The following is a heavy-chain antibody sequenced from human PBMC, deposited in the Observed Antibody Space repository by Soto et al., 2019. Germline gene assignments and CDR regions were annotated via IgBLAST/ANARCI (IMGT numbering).Heavy chain of an antibody. CDR1: GFTFSSYS. D-gene: IGHD2-2*01. CDR3: ARDSVVVPAATDYYYYYGMDV. J-gene: IGHJ6*02. V-gene: IGHV3-21*01. CDR2: ISSSSSYI. Sequence: GGSLRLSCAASGFTFSSYSMNWVRQAPGKGLEWVSSISSSSSYIYYADSVKGRFTISRDNAKNSLYLQMNSLRAEDTAVYYCARDSVVVPAATDYYYYYGMDVWGQGTTVTVSS.